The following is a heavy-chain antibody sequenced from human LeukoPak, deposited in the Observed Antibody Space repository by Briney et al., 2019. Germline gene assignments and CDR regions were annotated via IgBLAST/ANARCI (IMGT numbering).Heavy chain of an antibody. D-gene: IGHD3-16*01. V-gene: IGHV3-23*01. Sequence: GSLRLSCAASGFTFSSYAMGWVRRAPGKGLEWVSVISGSGGSTYYADSVKGRFTISRDNSKNTLYLRMNSLRAEDTAVYYCAKDMGRIMITFGGPDYWGQGTLVTVSS. CDR3: AKDMGRIMITFGGPDY. J-gene: IGHJ4*02. CDR2: ISGSGGST. CDR1: GFTFSSYA.